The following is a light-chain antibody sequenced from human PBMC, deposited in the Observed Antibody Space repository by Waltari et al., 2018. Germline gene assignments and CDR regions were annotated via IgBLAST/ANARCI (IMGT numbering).Light chain of an antibody. J-gene: IGLJ1*01. V-gene: IGLV2-23*02. Sequence: QSALTQPASVSGSPGQSITISCTGTSSDVGSYNLVSWYQHHPGTVPKLMIYEDSQRPSGVSNRFSGSKSANTASLTISGLQAGDEADYYCFSYAGLSTFVFGTGTKVTVL. CDR1: SSDVGSYNL. CDR3: FSYAGLSTFV. CDR2: EDS.